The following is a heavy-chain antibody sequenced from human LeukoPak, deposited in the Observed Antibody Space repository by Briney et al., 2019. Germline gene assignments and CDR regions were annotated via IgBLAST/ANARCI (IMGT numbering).Heavy chain of an antibody. CDR1: XXXFSXYW. CDR2: IKQDGSEK. V-gene: IGHV3-7*01. J-gene: IGHJ4*02. CDR3: ARDGDSGGYEPAFDY. Sequence: GGSLRXXXXXXXXXFSXYWMSWVRQAPGKGLEWVANIKQDGSEKYYVDSVKGRFTISRDNAKNSLYLQMNSLRAEDTAVYYCARDGDSGGYEPAFDYWGQGTLVTVSS. D-gene: IGHD1-26*01.